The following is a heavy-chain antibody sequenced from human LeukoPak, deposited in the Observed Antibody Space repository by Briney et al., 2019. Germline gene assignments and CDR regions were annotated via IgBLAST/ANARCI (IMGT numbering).Heavy chain of an antibody. J-gene: IGHJ5*02. CDR2: ISGSGGST. V-gene: IGHV3-23*01. D-gene: IGHD4-17*01. CDR1: GFTFSSYA. Sequence: PGGSLRLSCAASGFTFSSYAMHWVRQAPGKGLEWVSAISGSGGSTYYADSVKGRFTISRDNSKNTLYLQMNSLRAEDTAVYYCAKDRNYGDYKDWFDPWGQGTLVTVSS. CDR3: AKDRNYGDYKDWFDP.